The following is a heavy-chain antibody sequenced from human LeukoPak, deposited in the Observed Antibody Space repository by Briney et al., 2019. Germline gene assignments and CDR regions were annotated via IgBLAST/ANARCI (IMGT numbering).Heavy chain of an antibody. CDR2: ISWNSGSI. J-gene: IGHJ4*02. D-gene: IGHD6-19*01. Sequence: GGSLRLSCAASGFTFDDYAMHWVRQAPGKVLEWVSGISWNSGSIGYADSVKGRFTISRDNAKNSLYLQMNSLRAEDMALYYCAKDGGDAQWLDYWGQGTLVTVSS. CDR1: GFTFDDYA. CDR3: AKDGGDAQWLDY. V-gene: IGHV3-9*03.